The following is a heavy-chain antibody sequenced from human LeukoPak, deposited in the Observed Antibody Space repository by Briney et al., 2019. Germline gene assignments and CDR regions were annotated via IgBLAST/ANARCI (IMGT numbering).Heavy chain of an antibody. CDR1: GFTFSSYS. V-gene: IGHV3-48*04. CDR2: ISSSSETI. Sequence: GGSLRLSCAVSGFTFSSYSMNWVRQAPGKGLEWLSYISSSSETIYYADSVKGRFTISRDNAKNSLYLQMNSLRAEDTAVYYCVRGASGWSLGYWGQGSLVTVSS. CDR3: VRGASGWSLGY. D-gene: IGHD6-19*01. J-gene: IGHJ4*02.